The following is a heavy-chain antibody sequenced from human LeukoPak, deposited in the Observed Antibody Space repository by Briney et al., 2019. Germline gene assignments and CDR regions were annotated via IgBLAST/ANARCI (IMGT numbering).Heavy chain of an antibody. J-gene: IGHJ5*02. Sequence: SETLSLTCTVSGGSISSGSYYWSWIWQPAGKGLEWIGRIYTSGSTNYNPSLKSRVTISVDTSKDQFSLKLSSVTAADTAVYYCARDLHNWFDPWGQGTLVTVSS. CDR2: IYTSGST. CDR3: ARDLHNWFDP. CDR1: GGSISSGSYY. V-gene: IGHV4-61*02.